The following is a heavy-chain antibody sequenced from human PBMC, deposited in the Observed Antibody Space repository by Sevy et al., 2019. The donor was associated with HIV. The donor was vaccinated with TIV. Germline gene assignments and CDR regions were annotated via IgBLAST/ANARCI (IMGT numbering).Heavy chain of an antibody. CDR3: ARGGPLGIAAAGTGMNWFDP. D-gene: IGHD6-13*01. J-gene: IGHJ5*02. Sequence: ASVKVSCKASGYTFTGYYMHWVRQAPGQGLEWMGWINPNSGGTNYAQKFQGWVTMTRDTSLSTAYMELSRLRSDDTAVYYCARGGPLGIAAAGTGMNWFDPWGQGTLVTVSS. CDR1: GYTFTGYY. V-gene: IGHV1-2*04. CDR2: INPNSGGT.